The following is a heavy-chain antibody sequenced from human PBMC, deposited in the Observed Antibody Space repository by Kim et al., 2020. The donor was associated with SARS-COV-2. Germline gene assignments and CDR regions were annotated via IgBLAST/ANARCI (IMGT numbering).Heavy chain of an antibody. J-gene: IGHJ3*02. Sequence: GGSLRLSCAASGFTFSSYSMNWVRQAPGKGLEWVSSISSSSSYIYYADSVKGRFTISRDNAKNSLYLQMNSLRAEDTAVYYCARPRGHYYDSSGYRDDAFDIWGQGTMVTVSS. D-gene: IGHD3-22*01. CDR2: ISSSSSYI. CDR1: GFTFSSYS. CDR3: ARPRGHYYDSSGYRDDAFDI. V-gene: IGHV3-21*01.